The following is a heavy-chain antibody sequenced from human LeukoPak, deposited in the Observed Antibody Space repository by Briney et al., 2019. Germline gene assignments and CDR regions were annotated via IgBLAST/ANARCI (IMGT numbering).Heavy chain of an antibody. CDR3: ARRYNSGSYYPFYFDF. J-gene: IGHJ4*02. D-gene: IGHD3-10*01. CDR1: GCSISSRY. V-gene: IGHV4-59*11. Sequence: SETVLVTCTVSGCSISSRYWNWIRQPPGKGLEGIGHIYYSGNTNYRRSFVSQVNISVDTSKKYFPLTLNPVNARDTAVYYCARRYNSGSYYPFYFDFWGQGALVTVSS. CDR2: IYYSGNT.